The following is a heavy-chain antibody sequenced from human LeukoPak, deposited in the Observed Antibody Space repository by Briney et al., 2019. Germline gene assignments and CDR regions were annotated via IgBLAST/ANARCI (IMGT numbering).Heavy chain of an antibody. CDR1: GFTFNSFA. CDR2: ISSSGSTI. D-gene: IGHD3-10*02. V-gene: IGHV3-48*03. Sequence: GGSLRLSCAASGFTFNSFAMNWVRQTPGKGLEWVSYISSSGSTIYYADSVKGRFTISRDNAKNSLYLQMNSLRAEDTAVYYCAELGITMIGGVWGKGTTVTVSS. J-gene: IGHJ6*04. CDR3: AELGITMIGGV.